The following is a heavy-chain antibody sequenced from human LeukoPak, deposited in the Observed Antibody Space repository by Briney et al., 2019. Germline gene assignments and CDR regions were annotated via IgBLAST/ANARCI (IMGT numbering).Heavy chain of an antibody. J-gene: IGHJ3*02. Sequence: SETLSLTCAVYGGSFSGYYWSWIRQPPGKGLEWIGEINHSGSTNYNPSLKSRVTISVDTSKNQFSLKLSSVTAADTAVYYCAREYLDDFDIWGQGTMVTVSS. CDR3: AREYLDDFDI. V-gene: IGHV4-34*01. CDR2: INHSGST. CDR1: GGSFSGYY. D-gene: IGHD2-2*02.